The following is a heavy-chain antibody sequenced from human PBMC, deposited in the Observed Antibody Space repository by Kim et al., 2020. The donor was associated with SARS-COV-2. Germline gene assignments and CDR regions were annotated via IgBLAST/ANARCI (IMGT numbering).Heavy chain of an antibody. V-gene: IGHV3-30-3*01. CDR2: ISYDGSNK. D-gene: IGHD4-17*01. J-gene: IGHJ5*02. CDR3: VRDRLRNWFDP. CDR1: GFTFSSYA. Sequence: GGSLRLSCAASGFTFSSYAMHWVRQAPGKGLEWVAVISYDGSNKYYADSVKGRFTISRDNSKNTLYLQMNSLRAEDTAVYYCVRDRLRNWFDPWGQGTLVTVSS.